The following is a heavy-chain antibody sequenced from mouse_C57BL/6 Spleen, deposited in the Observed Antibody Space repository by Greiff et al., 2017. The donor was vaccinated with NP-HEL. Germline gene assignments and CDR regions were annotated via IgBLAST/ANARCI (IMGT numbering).Heavy chain of an antibody. CDR1: GYTFTSYW. CDR3: ARSVSYGSSWDWYFDV. D-gene: IGHD1-1*01. CDR2: IHPNSGST. V-gene: IGHV1-64*01. J-gene: IGHJ1*03. Sequence: VQLQQPGAELVKPGASVKLSCKASGYTFTSYWMHWVKQRPGQGLEWIGMIHPNSGSTNYNEKFKSKATLTVDKSSSTAYMQLSSLTSEDSAVYYCARSVSYGSSWDWYFDVWGTGTTVTVSS.